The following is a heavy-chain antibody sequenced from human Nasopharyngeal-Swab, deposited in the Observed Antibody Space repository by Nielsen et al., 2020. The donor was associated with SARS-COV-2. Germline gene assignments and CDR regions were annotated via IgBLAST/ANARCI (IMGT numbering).Heavy chain of an antibody. CDR2: FDPEDGET. CDR3: ATGDPTVTTSNWFDP. J-gene: IGHJ5*02. Sequence: ASVKVSCKVSGYTLTESSMHWVRQAPGKGLEWMGGFDPEDGETIYAQKFQGRVTMTEDTSTDTAYMELSSLRSEDTAVYYCATGDPTVTTSNWFDPWGQGTLVTVSS. V-gene: IGHV1-24*01. D-gene: IGHD4-17*01. CDR1: GYTLTESS.